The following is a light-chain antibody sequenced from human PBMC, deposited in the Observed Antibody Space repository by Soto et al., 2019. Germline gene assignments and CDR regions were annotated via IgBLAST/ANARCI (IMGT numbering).Light chain of an antibody. CDR3: QQYGSPR. Sequence: EIVLTQSPGTLSLSPGXRATLSCRASQSVSSSYLAWYQQKPGQAPRLLIYGASSRATGIPDRFSGSGSGTDFTLTISRLEPEDFAVYYCQQYGSPRFGGGTKVDIK. V-gene: IGKV3-20*01. CDR2: GAS. J-gene: IGKJ4*01. CDR1: QSVSSSY.